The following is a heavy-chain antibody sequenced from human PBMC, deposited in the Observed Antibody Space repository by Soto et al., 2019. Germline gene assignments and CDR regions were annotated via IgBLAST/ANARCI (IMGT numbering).Heavy chain of an antibody. J-gene: IGHJ6*02. Sequence: SETLSLTCAVSGGSISSSNWWSWVRQPPGKGLEWIGEIYHSGSTNYNPSLKSRVTISVDKSKNQFSLKLSSVTAADTAVYYCARDRTFVVVPATGVGEYYYGMDVWGQGTTVTVSS. D-gene: IGHD2-2*01. V-gene: IGHV4-4*02. CDR2: IYHSGST. CDR1: GGSISSSNW. CDR3: ARDRTFVVVPATGVGEYYYGMDV.